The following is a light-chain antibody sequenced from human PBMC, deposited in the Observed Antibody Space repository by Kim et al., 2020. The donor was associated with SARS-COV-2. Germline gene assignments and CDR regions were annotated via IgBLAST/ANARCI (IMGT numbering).Light chain of an antibody. CDR3: CSHGDINNYWV. V-gene: IGLV2-8*01. CDR1: SRDIGYFNF. Sequence: QSALTQPPSASGSPGQSVTISCTGTSRDIGYFNFVSWYQHHPGRDPKVVIYEVNKRPSGVPDRFSGSKSGNTASLTVFDLQAEDEADYYCCSHGDINNYWVFGGGTRLTVL. J-gene: IGLJ3*02. CDR2: EVN.